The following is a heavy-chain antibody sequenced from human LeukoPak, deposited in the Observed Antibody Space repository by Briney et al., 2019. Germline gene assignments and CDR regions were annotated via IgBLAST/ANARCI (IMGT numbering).Heavy chain of an antibody. CDR3: AGGGLLEWFINWFDP. J-gene: IGHJ5*01. D-gene: IGHD3-3*01. Sequence: SETLSLTCTVSGGSISSSSYYWGWIRQPPGKGLEWIGSIYYSGSTYYNPSLKSRVTISVDTSKNQFSLKLSSVTAADTAVYYCAGGGLLEWFINWFDPWGQGTLVTVSS. CDR2: IYYSGST. CDR1: GGSISSSSYY. V-gene: IGHV4-39*01.